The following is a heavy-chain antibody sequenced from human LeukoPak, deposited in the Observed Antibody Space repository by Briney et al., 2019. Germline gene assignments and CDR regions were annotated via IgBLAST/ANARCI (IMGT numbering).Heavy chain of an antibody. CDR1: GGSVSSGGYY. D-gene: IGHD3-3*01. CDR2: IYYSGST. J-gene: IGHJ4*02. CDR3: ARELIHTNWGFLGYFDY. Sequence: SETLSLTCTVSGGSVSSGGYYWSWIRQHPGKGLEWIGYIYYSGSTYYNPSLKSRVTISVDTSKNQFSLKLSSVTAADTAVYYCARELIHTNWGFLGYFDYWGQGTLVTVSS. V-gene: IGHV4-31*03.